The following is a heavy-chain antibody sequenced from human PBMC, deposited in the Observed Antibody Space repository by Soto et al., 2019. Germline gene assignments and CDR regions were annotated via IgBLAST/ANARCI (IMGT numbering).Heavy chain of an antibody. CDR2: ISSSGSTK. CDR3: ARAGSGGDAFDF. V-gene: IGHV3-48*03. Sequence: EVQLVESGGGLVQPGGSLRLSCVASGFTFSSYEMNWVTQAPGKGLEWVSYISSSGSTKYYADSVKGRFTISRDNAKNSLYLQMNSLRDEDTAVYYCARAGSGGDAFDFWGHGTMVTVSS. CDR1: GFTFSSYE. D-gene: IGHD6-19*01. J-gene: IGHJ3*01.